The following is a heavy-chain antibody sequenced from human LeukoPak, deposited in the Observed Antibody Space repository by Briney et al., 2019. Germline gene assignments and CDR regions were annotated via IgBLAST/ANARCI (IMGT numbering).Heavy chain of an antibody. V-gene: IGHV1-8*01. CDR1: GYTFTSYD. D-gene: IGHD6-6*01. Sequence: ASVTVSCKASGYTFTSYDINWVRQATGQGLEWMGWMNPNSGNTGYAQKFQGRVTMTRNTSISTAYMELSSLRSEDTAVYYCARQFEYSSSDDYWGQGTLVTVSS. J-gene: IGHJ4*02. CDR2: MNPNSGNT. CDR3: ARQFEYSSSDDY.